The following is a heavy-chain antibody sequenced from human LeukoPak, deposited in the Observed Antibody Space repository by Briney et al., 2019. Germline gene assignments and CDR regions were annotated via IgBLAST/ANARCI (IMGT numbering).Heavy chain of an antibody. CDR3: ARHRTGSYAIFFDI. CDR2: IYYSGST. CDR1: GGSISSYY. D-gene: IGHD3-16*01. V-gene: IGHV4-59*08. Sequence: SETLSLTCTVSGGSISSYYWSWIRQPPGKGLEWIGYIYYSGSTKYNSFLKSRVTISVDTSKNQFSLKLNSVTAADTAVYYCARHRTGSYAIFFDIWGQGTMVTVSS. J-gene: IGHJ3*02.